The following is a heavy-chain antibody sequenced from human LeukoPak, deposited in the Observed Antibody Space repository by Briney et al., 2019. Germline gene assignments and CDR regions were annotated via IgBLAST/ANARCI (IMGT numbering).Heavy chain of an antibody. D-gene: IGHD1-26*01. V-gene: IGHV1-2*06. CDR1: GYTFTDNY. CDR2: SNPKSGGT. CDR3: VRTGRIVGTDYYFDY. J-gene: IGHJ4*02. Sequence: APVKVSCKASGYTFTDNYMHWVRQAPGQGLEWMGRSNPKSGGTNYAQKFQGRVTMTRDTSISTAYMELSRLTSDDTAVYYCVRTGRIVGTDYYFDYWGQGTLVTVSS.